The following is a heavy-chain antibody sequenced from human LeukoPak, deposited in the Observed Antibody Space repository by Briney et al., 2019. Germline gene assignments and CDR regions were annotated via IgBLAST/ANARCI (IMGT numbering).Heavy chain of an antibody. CDR1: GFTFTGNS. D-gene: IGHD2-15*01. CDR3: VRETGTIGYYMDV. CDR2: IHRNGGMT. J-gene: IGHJ6*03. Sequence: GGSLRLSCAASGFTFTGNSMHWVRQGPGKGLVWVARIHRNGGMTRYADSVEGRFTISRDNAKNTLYLQMNSLRAEDTAIYYCVRETGTIGYYMDVWGKGTTVTVSS. V-gene: IGHV3-74*01.